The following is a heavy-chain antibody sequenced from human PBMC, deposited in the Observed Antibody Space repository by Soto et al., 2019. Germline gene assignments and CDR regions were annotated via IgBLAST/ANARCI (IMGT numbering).Heavy chain of an antibody. CDR3: ARTYYDILIGYYTTGIPLSPYYYYYGMDV. CDR1: GGTFSSYA. Sequence: ASVKVSCKASGGTFSSYAISWVRQAPGQGLEWMGGIIPIFGTANYAQKFQGRVTITADESTSTAYMELSSLRSEDTAVYYCARTYYDILIGYYTTGIPLSPYYYYYGMDVWGQGTTVTVSS. J-gene: IGHJ6*02. CDR2: IIPIFGTA. V-gene: IGHV1-69*13. D-gene: IGHD3-9*01.